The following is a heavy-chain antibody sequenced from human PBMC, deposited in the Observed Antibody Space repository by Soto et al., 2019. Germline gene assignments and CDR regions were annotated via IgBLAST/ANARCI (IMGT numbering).Heavy chain of an antibody. CDR2: ISTSGGGT. D-gene: IGHD3-10*01. CDR1: GFTFSSYA. Sequence: PGGSLRLSCAASGFTFSSYAMSWVRQAPGKGLEWVSAISTSGGGTYYADSVKGRFTISRDNSKNTLYLQMNSLRAEDTAVYYCAKGHYYPRLEDPIHYWGQGTLVTVSS. J-gene: IGHJ4*02. CDR3: AKGHYYPRLEDPIHY. V-gene: IGHV3-23*01.